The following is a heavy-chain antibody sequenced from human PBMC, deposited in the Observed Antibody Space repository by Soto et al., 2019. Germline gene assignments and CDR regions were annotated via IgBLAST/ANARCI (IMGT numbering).Heavy chain of an antibody. Sequence: PGGSLRLSCAASGFTFSSYAMSWVRQAPGKGLEWVSAISGSGGSTYYADSVKGRFTISRDNSKNTLYLQMNSLRAEDTAVYYCAKDNIYCSSNSCYGVTGFDYWGQGTLVTVSS. V-gene: IGHV3-23*01. J-gene: IGHJ4*02. D-gene: IGHD2-2*01. CDR3: AKDNIYCSSNSCYGVTGFDY. CDR1: GFTFSSYA. CDR2: ISGSGGST.